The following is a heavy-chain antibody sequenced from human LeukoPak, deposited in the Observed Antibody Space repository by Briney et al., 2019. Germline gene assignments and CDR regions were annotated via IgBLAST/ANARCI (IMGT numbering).Heavy chain of an antibody. D-gene: IGHD3-10*01. J-gene: IGHJ4*02. V-gene: IGHV3-23*01. CDR1: GFTFSSYE. CDR3: AKTRGSGPFDY. Sequence: EPGGSLRLSCAASGFTFSSYEMNWVRQAPGKGLEWVSAISGSGGSTYYADSVKGRFTISRDNSKNTLYLQMNNLRAEDTAVYYCAKTRGSGPFDYWGQGTLVTVSS. CDR2: ISGSGGST.